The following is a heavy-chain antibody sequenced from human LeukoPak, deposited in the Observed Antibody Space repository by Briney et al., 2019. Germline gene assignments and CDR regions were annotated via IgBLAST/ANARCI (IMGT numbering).Heavy chain of an antibody. D-gene: IGHD6-6*01. CDR1: SGSISSYP. CDR2: IYTSGST. Sequence: SETLSLTCTVSSGSISSYPWSWVRQPAGKGLEWIGRIYTSGSTNYNPSLKSRVTISVDKSKNQFSLKLSSVTAADTAVYYCARMGAYSSSYYYYMDVWGKGTTVTVSS. V-gene: IGHV4-4*07. J-gene: IGHJ6*03. CDR3: ARMGAYSSSYYYYMDV.